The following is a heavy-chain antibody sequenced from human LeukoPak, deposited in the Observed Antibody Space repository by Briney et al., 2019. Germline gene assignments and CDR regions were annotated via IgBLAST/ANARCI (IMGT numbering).Heavy chain of an antibody. CDR2: ISSGGDA. Sequence: PGGSLRLSCAASGFTFSNYAMSWVRQAPGTGLEWVSGISSGGDAFYPDSVKGRFTISRDNSKNTVYLQMNILRAADTAIYYCAKEIAAIGVPVVDYWGQGTLVTVSS. CDR1: GFTFSNYA. V-gene: IGHV3-23*01. D-gene: IGHD6-13*01. CDR3: AKEIAAIGVPVVDY. J-gene: IGHJ4*02.